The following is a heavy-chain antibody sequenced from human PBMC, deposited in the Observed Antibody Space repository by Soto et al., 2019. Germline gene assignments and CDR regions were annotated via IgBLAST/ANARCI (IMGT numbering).Heavy chain of an antibody. Sequence: GGSLRLSCAASGFTFSSYGMHWVRQAPGKGLEWVAVISYDGSNKYYADSVKGRFTISRDNSKNTLYLQMNSLRAEDTAVYYCAKKKKGSGYWGGYYYYGMDVWGQGTTVTVSS. CDR3: AKKKKGSGYWGGYYYYGMDV. CDR2: ISYDGSNK. D-gene: IGHD3-22*01. CDR1: GFTFSSYG. J-gene: IGHJ6*02. V-gene: IGHV3-30*18.